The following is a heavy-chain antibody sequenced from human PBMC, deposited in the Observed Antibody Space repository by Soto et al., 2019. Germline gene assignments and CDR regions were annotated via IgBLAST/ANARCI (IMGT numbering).Heavy chain of an antibody. CDR1: GGSISGSY. J-gene: IGHJ4*02. V-gene: IGHV4-59*01. D-gene: IGHD6-19*01. CDR2: VYYTGST. CDR3: ARSVAVPGAHIDY. Sequence: XETLSLTCSVSGGSISGSYWSWIRQSPGKGLEWLGYVYYTGSTNYSPSLRSRVSISVDTSKNEFSLRLSSVTAADTAVYFCARSVAVPGAHIDYWGQGAQVTVSS.